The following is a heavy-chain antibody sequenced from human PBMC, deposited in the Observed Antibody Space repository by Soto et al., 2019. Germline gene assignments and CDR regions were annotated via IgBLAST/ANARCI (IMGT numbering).Heavy chain of an antibody. D-gene: IGHD4-17*01. V-gene: IGHV6-1*01. CDR3: AKGYGGAFDI. Sequence: SQTLSLTCAISGDSVSSNSAAWNWIRQSPSRGLEWLGRTYYRSKWYNDYADSVKGRFTISRDNSKNTLYLQMNSLRAEDTAVYYCAKGYGGAFDIWGQGTMVTVSS. CDR2: TYYRSKWYN. J-gene: IGHJ3*02. CDR1: GDSVSSNSAA.